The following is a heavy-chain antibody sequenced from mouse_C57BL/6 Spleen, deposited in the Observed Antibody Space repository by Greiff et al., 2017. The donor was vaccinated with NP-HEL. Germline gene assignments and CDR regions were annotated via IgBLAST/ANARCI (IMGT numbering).Heavy chain of an antibody. CDR2: INSDGGST. CDR1: EYEFPSHD. CDR3: ARQGVGGYFDV. V-gene: IGHV5-2*01. D-gene: IGHD1-1*01. Sequence: EVKLMESGGGLVQPGESLKLSCESNEYEFPSHDMSWVRKTPEKRLELVAAINSDGGSTYYPETMERRFIISSDNTKKTLYLQMSSLRSEDTALYYCARQGVGGYFDVWGTGTTVTVSS. J-gene: IGHJ1*03.